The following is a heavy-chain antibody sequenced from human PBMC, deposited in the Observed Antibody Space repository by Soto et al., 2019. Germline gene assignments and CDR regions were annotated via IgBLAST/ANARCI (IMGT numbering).Heavy chain of an antibody. Sequence: SETLSLTCAVYGGSFSGYYWSWIRQPPGKGLEWIGEINHSGGTNYNPSLKSRVTISVDKSKNQFSLKLSSVTAADTAVYYCARVGRFSGGYDFWSGYYRAGMDVWGQGTTVTVSS. V-gene: IGHV4-34*01. CDR2: INHSGGT. D-gene: IGHD3-3*01. CDR1: GGSFSGYY. CDR3: ARVGRFSGGYDFWSGYYRAGMDV. J-gene: IGHJ6*02.